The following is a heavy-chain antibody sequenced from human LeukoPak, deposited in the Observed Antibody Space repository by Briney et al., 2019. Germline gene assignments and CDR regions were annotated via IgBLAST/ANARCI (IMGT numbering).Heavy chain of an antibody. CDR3: ASLSSVPAATAFDY. Sequence: PETVSLICAVYGGSFSGYYWSCIRQPPGEGREGGGEINHSGSTNYNPSLKSRVTISVHTSKNQFTLKLSAVTAADTAVYYCASLSSVPAATAFDYWGQGTLVTVSS. CDR2: INHSGST. J-gene: IGHJ4*02. V-gene: IGHV4-34*01. CDR1: GGSFSGYY. D-gene: IGHD2-2*01.